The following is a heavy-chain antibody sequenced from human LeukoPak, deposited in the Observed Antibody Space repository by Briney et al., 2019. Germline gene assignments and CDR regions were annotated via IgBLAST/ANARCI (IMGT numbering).Heavy chain of an antibody. D-gene: IGHD3-22*01. J-gene: IGHJ4*02. V-gene: IGHV4-59*01. CDR3: ARAAAYYDSSGYYSTYYFDY. CDR2: IYYIGST. CDR1: VGSIIGYY. Sequence: PSETLSLTCTVPVGSIIGYYGSWIRQPPGKGREWFGYIYYIGSTNYNPSLKSRVTISVDTSKNQFSLKLSSVTAADTAVYYCARAAAYYDSSGYYSTYYFDYWGQGTLVTVSS.